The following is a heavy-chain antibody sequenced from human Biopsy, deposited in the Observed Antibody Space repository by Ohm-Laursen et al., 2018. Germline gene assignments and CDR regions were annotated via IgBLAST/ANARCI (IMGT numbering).Heavy chain of an antibody. J-gene: IGHJ4*02. V-gene: IGHV3-11*01. CDR2: ISGSGVTK. CDR1: GFTFGDYY. CDR3: ARDGAGSYHDY. Sequence: SLRLSCTASGFTFGDYYMSWIRQAPGKGLEWLSYISGSGVTKMYADSVKGRFTVSRDNAKNSLYLEMNNLTVEDTAVYYCARDGAGSYHDYWGQGTLVTISS. D-gene: IGHD3-10*01.